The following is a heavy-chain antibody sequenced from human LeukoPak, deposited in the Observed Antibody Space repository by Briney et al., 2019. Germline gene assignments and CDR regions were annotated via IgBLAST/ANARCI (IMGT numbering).Heavy chain of an antibody. CDR3: AKGIPLTVFDY. CDR2: ISDSGDST. J-gene: IGHJ4*02. CDR1: GFTFSSYG. Sequence: GGSRRLSCAASGFTFSSYGMSWVRQAPGKGLEWVSSISDSGDSTYYADSVKGRFTFSRGNSKNTLYLQMNSLRAEDTAVYYCAKGIPLTVFDYWGQGTLVTVSS. V-gene: IGHV3-23*01. D-gene: IGHD3-9*01.